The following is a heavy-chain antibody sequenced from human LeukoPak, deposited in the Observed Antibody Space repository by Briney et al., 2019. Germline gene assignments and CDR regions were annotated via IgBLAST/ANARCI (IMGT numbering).Heavy chain of an antibody. CDR1: GYTFTSYY. CDR3: ARVLTSGRQQLVLYNWFDP. D-gene: IGHD6-13*01. J-gene: IGHJ5*02. CDR2: INPSGGST. V-gene: IGHV1-46*01. Sequence: GASVKVSCKASGYTFTSYYMHWVRQAPGQGLEWMGIINPSGGSTSYAQKLQGRVTMTTDTSTSTAYMELRSLRSDDTAVYYCARVLTSGRQQLVLYNWFDPWGQGTLVTVSS.